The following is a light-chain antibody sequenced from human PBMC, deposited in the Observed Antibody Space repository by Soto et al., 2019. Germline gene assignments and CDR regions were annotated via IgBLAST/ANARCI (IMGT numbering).Light chain of an antibody. J-gene: IGKJ1*01. V-gene: IGKV3-15*01. Sequence: EIVVTQSPATLSVSPGERATLSCRASQSVSFNMAWYQQTPGQPPRLLIYGASTRATGIPARFSGSGSGTEFTLTITSLQSEDFGVYYCQQYNHWPRPFGQGTKV. CDR1: QSVSFN. CDR2: GAS. CDR3: QQYNHWPRP.